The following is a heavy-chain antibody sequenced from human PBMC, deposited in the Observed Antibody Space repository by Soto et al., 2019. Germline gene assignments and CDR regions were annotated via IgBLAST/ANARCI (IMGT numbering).Heavy chain of an antibody. V-gene: IGHV3-23*01. Sequence: EVQLLESGGGLVQPGGSLRLSCAASGFIFSSYGMSWVRQAPGKGLEWVSTFSGSSGSTYYADSVKGRFTISRDNSKNTLYLQMNSLRAEDTALYYCTKDVVAATRTPDYWGQGALVTVSS. CDR1: GFIFSSYG. CDR3: TKDVVAATRTPDY. J-gene: IGHJ4*02. D-gene: IGHD2-15*01. CDR2: FSGSSGST.